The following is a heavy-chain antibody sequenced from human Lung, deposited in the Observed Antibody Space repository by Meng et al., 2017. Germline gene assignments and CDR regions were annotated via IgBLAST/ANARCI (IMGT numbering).Heavy chain of an antibody. J-gene: IGHJ4*02. CDR3: ARIVGSSGWSEGFHFDY. CDR1: GFTFSSYW. CDR2: IKHDGSEK. Sequence: ETLSLTCAASGFTFSSYWMSWVRQAPGKGLEWVANIKHDGSEKYYVDSVKGRFTISRDNAKNSLFLQMNSLRAEDTAVYYCARIVGSSGWSEGFHFDYWGQGTLVTVSS. V-gene: IGHV3-7*01. D-gene: IGHD6-19*01.